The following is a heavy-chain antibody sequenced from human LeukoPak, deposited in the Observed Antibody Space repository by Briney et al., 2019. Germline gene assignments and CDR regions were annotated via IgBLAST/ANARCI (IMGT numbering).Heavy chain of an antibody. Sequence: ASVKVSCEASVYTFTSYGISWVRQAPGQGLEWMRWISASNGNTNYAQKLQGRVTMTTDTSTSTAYMELRSLRSDDTAVYYCARDLTPYYYDSSGYYYYMDVWGKGTTLTVSS. CDR3: ARDLTPYYYDSSGYYYYMDV. V-gene: IGHV1-18*01. J-gene: IGHJ6*03. CDR1: VYTFTSYG. D-gene: IGHD3-22*01. CDR2: ISASNGNT.